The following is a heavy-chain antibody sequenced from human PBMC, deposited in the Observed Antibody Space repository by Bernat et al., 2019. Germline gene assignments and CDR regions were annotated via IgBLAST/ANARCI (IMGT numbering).Heavy chain of an antibody. J-gene: IGHJ4*02. CDR1: GGSISSYY. CDR3: ARAPGIYSSGWYYFDY. Sequence: QVQLQESGPGLVKPSETLSHTCTVSGGSISSYYWSWIRQPPGKGLEWIGYIYYSGCTNYNPSLKSRVTISVDTSKNQFCLKRSSVTAADTAVYYCARAPGIYSSGWYYFDYWGQGTLVTASS. D-gene: IGHD6-19*01. V-gene: IGHV4-59*01. CDR2: IYYSGCT.